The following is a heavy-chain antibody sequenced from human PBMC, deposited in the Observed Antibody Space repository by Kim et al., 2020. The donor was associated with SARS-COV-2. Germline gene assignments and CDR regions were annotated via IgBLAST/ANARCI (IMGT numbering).Heavy chain of an antibody. Sequence: ASVKVSCKASGYTFTGYYMHWVRQAPGQGLEWMGWINPNSGGTNYAQKFQGWVTMTRDTSISTAYMELSRLRSDDTAVYYCAREGVDTQYGMDVWGQGTTVTVSS. J-gene: IGHJ6*02. CDR1: GYTFTGYY. V-gene: IGHV1-2*04. CDR3: AREGVDTQYGMDV. D-gene: IGHD5-18*01. CDR2: INPNSGGT.